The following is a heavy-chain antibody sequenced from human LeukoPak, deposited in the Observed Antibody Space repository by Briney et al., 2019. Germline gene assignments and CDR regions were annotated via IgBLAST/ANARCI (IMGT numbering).Heavy chain of an antibody. CDR1: GYIFSKYD. J-gene: IGHJ5*02. V-gene: IGHV1-8*01. Sequence: ASVKVSCKASGYIFSKYDINWVRRAPGQGLEWMGWMNPNSGDTGYAQRFQGRLTMTRNTSTSTAYMELSNLRSEDTAVYYCARKFYDFWSGYLNYFDPWGQGTLVIVSS. CDR3: ARKFYDFWSGYLNYFDP. CDR2: MNPNSGDT. D-gene: IGHD3/OR15-3a*01.